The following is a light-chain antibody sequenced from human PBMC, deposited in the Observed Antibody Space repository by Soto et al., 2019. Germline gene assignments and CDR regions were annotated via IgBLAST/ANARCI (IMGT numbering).Light chain of an antibody. CDR2: GAS. Sequence: EIVMTQSPATLSVSPGERVTLSCRASQSISSSLAWYQLKPGQAPRLLIYGASTRATGILARFSGSGSGTEFTLTISSLQSEDFAVYYCQQYNDWRYTFGQGTKLEIK. J-gene: IGKJ2*01. CDR1: QSISSS. CDR3: QQYNDWRYT. V-gene: IGKV3-15*01.